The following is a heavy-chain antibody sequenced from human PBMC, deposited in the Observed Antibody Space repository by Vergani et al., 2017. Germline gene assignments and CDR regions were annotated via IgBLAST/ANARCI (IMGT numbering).Heavy chain of an antibody. CDR2: ISPKTGDT. CDR3: AHSWNFGRRDWFDS. V-gene: IGHV1-2*02. D-gene: IGHD1-26*01. Sequence: QVQLMQSGPVMKKPGGSMKVSCQASEYTFSNYNIHWVRQAPGQGLQWMGWISPKTGDTDYLQRFQDRVTMTRDASTKTVYLKMTRLTSDDTAIYYCAHSWNFGRRDWFDSWGPGTLVTVSS. CDR1: EYTFSNYN. J-gene: IGHJ5*01.